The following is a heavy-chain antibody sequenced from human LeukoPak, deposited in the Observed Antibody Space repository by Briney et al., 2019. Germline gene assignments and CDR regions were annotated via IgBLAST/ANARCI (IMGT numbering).Heavy chain of an antibody. Sequence: GGSLRLSCVVSGFTFSSYAMSWVRQAPGKGLEWVSGISADGGGTFYADSGKGRFTISRDNSKNFLYLQMNSLRADDTAVYYCAKFPNYYDNSPFDFWGQGTLVTVSS. V-gene: IGHV3-23*01. D-gene: IGHD3-22*01. CDR1: GFTFSSYA. CDR3: AKFPNYYDNSPFDF. J-gene: IGHJ4*02. CDR2: ISADGGGT.